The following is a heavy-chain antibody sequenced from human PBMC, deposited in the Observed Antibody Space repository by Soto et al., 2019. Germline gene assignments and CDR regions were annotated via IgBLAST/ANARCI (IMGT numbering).Heavy chain of an antibody. CDR3: ASSSSSWYASARENAFDI. D-gene: IGHD6-13*01. CDR2: IYPGDSDT. V-gene: IGHV5-51*01. J-gene: IGHJ3*02. Sequence: GESLKISCKGSGYSFTSYWIGWVRQMPGKGLEWMGIIYPGDSDTRYSPSFQGQVTISVDTSKNQFSLKLSSVTAADTAVYYCASSSSSWYASARENAFDIWGQGTMVTVSS. CDR1: GYSFTSYW.